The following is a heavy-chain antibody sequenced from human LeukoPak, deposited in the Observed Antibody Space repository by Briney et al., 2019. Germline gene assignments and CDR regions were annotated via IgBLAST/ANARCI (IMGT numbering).Heavy chain of an antibody. D-gene: IGHD1-1*01. CDR2: ISSSSSYI. J-gene: IGHJ4*02. CDR3: ARVGYNWNGPSGFDY. CDR1: GFTFSSCS. V-gene: IGHV3-21*01. Sequence: PGGSLRLSCAASGFTFSSCSMNWVRQAPGKGLEWVSSISSSSSYIYYADSVKGRFTISRDNAKNSLYLQMNSLRAEDTAVYYCARVGYNWNGPSGFDYWGQGTLVTVSS.